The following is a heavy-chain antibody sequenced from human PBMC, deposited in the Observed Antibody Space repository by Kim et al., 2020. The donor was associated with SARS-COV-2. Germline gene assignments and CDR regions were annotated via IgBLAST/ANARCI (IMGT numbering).Heavy chain of an antibody. V-gene: IGHV3-23*01. J-gene: IGHJ4*02. CDR2: ISGSGGST. CDR3: AAPSPPYYDFWSGYYR. CDR1: GFTFSSYA. D-gene: IGHD3-3*01. Sequence: GGSLRLSCAASGFTFSSYAMSWVRQAPGKGLEWVSAISGSGGSTYYADSVKGRFTISRDNSKNTLYLQMNSLRAEDTAVYYCAAPSPPYYDFWSGYYRGGQGTLVTVSS.